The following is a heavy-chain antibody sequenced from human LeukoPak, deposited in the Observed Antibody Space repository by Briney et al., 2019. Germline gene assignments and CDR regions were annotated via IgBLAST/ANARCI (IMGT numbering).Heavy chain of an antibody. V-gene: IGHV3-23*01. J-gene: IGHJ4*02. CDR3: ARTERGDY. D-gene: IGHD1-14*01. CDR1: GFTFSSYV. Sequence: GGSLRLSCAASGFTFSSYVMNWVRQAPGKGLEWVSSIGGSGGATKYADSAKGRFTIPRDNSKKTLYLQMNSLRAEDTAVYYCARTERGDYWGQGTLVTVSS. CDR2: IGGSGGAT.